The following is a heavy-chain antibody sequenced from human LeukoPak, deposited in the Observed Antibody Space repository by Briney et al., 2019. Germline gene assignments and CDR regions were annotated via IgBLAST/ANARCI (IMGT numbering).Heavy chain of an antibody. CDR1: GGTFSSYA. CDR2: IIPIFGTA. D-gene: IGHD3-22*01. J-gene: IGHJ6*03. Sequence: GASVKVSCKASGGTFSSYAISWVRQAPGQGLEWMGGIIPIFGTANYAQKFQGRVTITADESTSTAYMELSSLRSEDTAVYYCARAPASSGYYSIYYYMDVWGKGTTVTVSS. V-gene: IGHV1-69*13. CDR3: ARAPASSGYYSIYYYMDV.